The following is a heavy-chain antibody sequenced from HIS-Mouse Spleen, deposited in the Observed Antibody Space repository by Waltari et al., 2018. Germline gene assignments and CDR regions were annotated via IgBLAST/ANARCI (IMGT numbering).Heavy chain of an antibody. D-gene: IGHD2-15*01. CDR1: GFTFSSYG. V-gene: IGHV3-33*01. Sequence: QVQLVESGGGVVQPGRSLRLSCAASGFTFSSYGMHWVRQAPVKGLEWVAVICYDGSNKYYADSVKGRFTISRDNSKNTLYLQMNSLRAEDTAVYYCARDSVAATYYYYYGMDVWGQGTTVTVSS. CDR2: ICYDGSNK. J-gene: IGHJ6*02. CDR3: ARDSVAATYYYYYGMDV.